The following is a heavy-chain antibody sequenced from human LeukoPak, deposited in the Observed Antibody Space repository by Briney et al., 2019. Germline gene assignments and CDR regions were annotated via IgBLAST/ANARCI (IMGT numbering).Heavy chain of an antibody. CDR1: GFSFSSYG. Sequence: GGSLRLSCAASGFSFSSYGMYWVRQAPGKGLEWVAFIRYDGSNKYYADSVKGRFTISRDNSKNTLYLQMNSLRAEDTAVYYCARDRGDFWTGYYTNYFDYWGQGTLVTVSS. CDR3: ARDRGDFWTGYYTNYFDY. CDR2: IRYDGSNK. V-gene: IGHV3-30*02. J-gene: IGHJ4*02. D-gene: IGHD3/OR15-3a*01.